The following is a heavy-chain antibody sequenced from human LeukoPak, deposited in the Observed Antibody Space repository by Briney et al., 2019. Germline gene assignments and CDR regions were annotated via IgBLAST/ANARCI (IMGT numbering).Heavy chain of an antibody. D-gene: IGHD6-25*01. CDR3: ARFEGSGPSYFDS. CDR1: GGSISYY. V-gene: IGHV4-59*01. CDR2: VYYSGTT. J-gene: IGHJ4*02. Sequence: KPSETLSLTCIVSGGSISYYLSWIRQPPGKGLEWIGYVYYSGTTNYNPSLKSRVTISVDTAKNQFSLKLTSVTAADTAVYYCARFEGSGPSYFDSWGQGTLVTVSS.